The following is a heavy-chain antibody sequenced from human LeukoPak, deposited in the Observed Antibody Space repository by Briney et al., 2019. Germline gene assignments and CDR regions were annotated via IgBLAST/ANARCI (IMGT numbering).Heavy chain of an antibody. Sequence: ASVKVSCKASGSTFTGYYMHWVRQAPGQGLEWMGWINPNSGGTNYAQKFQGRVTMTRDTSISTAYMELRRLGSDDTAVYYCARGFAEEGTTTGAFDIWGHGTMVTVSS. CDR2: INPNSGGT. CDR3: ARGFAEEGTTTGAFDI. CDR1: GSTFTGYY. D-gene: IGHD1-7*01. V-gene: IGHV1-2*02. J-gene: IGHJ3*02.